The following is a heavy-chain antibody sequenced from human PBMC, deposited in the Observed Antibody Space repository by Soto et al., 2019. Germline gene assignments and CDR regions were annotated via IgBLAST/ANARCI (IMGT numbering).Heavy chain of an antibody. V-gene: IGHV1-2*02. J-gene: IGHJ5*02. Sequence: ASVKVSCKASGYTFTGFYIHWVRQAPGQGLEWMGWINPHSGGTNYPQKFQGRVTMTTDTSISTAHMELRRLRSDDTAVYYCARDRAGGYCSGGSCPTWSDPWGQGTLVTVSS. CDR2: INPHSGGT. CDR1: GYTFTGFY. D-gene: IGHD2-15*01. CDR3: ARDRAGGYCSGGSCPTWSDP.